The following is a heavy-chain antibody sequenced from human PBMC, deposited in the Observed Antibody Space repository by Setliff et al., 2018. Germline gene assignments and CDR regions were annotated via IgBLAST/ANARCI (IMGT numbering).Heavy chain of an antibody. CDR2: ISTSSTYI. CDR1: GFTFSSYS. D-gene: IGHD3-10*01. V-gene: IGHV3-21*01. J-gene: IGHJ3*02. CDR3: ARRPPNGFGEFGNAFDI. Sequence: GGSLSLSCAASGFTFSSYSMNWVRQAPGKGLEWVSSISTSSTYIYYADSVKGRFTISRDNAKNSLYLQMNSLRAEDTAVYYCARRPPNGFGEFGNAFDIWCQGTMVTVSS.